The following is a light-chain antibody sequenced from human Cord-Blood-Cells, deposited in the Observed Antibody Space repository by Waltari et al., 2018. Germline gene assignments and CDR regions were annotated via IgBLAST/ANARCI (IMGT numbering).Light chain of an antibody. Sequence: QSALTQPASVSGSPGQSITISCTGTSSDVGSYNLVSWYQQHPGKAPKLMIYEGSKRHSGVSNRFSGSKCGNTVSRTISGLQAEDEADYYCCSYAGSSSWVFGGGTKLTGL. V-gene: IGLV2-23*01. CDR3: CSYAGSSSWV. J-gene: IGLJ3*02. CDR2: EGS. CDR1: SSDVGSYNL.